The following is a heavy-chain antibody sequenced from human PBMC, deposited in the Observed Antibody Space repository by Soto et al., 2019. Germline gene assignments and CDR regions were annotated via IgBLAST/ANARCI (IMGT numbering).Heavy chain of an antibody. Sequence: ASVKVSCKASGYSLIDYYTHWVRQAPGQGLEWMGRISPKSGAINYAQKFQGRVTLTWDTSLNTAYMELSSLRSDDTALYYCARPPLYITDCYYFVYWCPGTLVTVPS. V-gene: IGHV1-2*02. J-gene: IGHJ4*02. CDR1: GYSLIDYY. D-gene: IGHD2-21*02. CDR3: ARPPLYITDCYYFVY. CDR2: ISPKSGAI.